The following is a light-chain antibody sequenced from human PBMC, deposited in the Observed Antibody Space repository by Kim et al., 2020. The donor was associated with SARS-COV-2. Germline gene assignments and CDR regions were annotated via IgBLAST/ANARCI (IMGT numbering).Light chain of an antibody. CDR3: AAWDDSLNGWV. CDR1: KSNIGSNT. CDR2: NDN. J-gene: IGLJ3*02. V-gene: IGLV1-44*01. Sequence: GQRVTISCSGSKSNIGSNTANWYQQLPGTAPKVLIYNDNKRPSGVPDRVSGSKSGTSASLAISGLQSEDEADYYCAAWDDSLNGWVFGGGTQLTVL.